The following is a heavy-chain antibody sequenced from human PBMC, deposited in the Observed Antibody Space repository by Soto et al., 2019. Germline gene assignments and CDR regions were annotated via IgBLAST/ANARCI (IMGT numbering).Heavy chain of an antibody. J-gene: IGHJ5*02. Sequence: SETLSLTCTVSGGSISSYYWGWIRQPPGKGLEWIGYIYYSGSTNYNPSLKSRVTISVDTSKNQFSLKLSSVTAADTAVYYCARDPSYDILTGYLGFDPWGQGTLVTVSS. CDR2: IYYSGST. V-gene: IGHV4-59*01. CDR1: GGSISSYY. D-gene: IGHD3-9*01. CDR3: ARDPSYDILTGYLGFDP.